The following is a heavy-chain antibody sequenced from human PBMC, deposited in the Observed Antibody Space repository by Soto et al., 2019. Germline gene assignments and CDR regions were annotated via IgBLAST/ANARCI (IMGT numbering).Heavy chain of an antibody. CDR2: MKQDGSEK. V-gene: IGHV3-7*05. CDR3: ARLITPRVLDS. J-gene: IGHJ4*02. CDR1: GFTFSNYW. D-gene: IGHD1-20*01. Sequence: GGSLRLSCAASGFTFSNYWMSWVRQAPGKGLEWVANMKQDGSEKDYVGSVKGRFTISRDNAKNSLYLQMNSLTTEDTAVYYCARLITPRVLDSWGQGTLVTVSS.